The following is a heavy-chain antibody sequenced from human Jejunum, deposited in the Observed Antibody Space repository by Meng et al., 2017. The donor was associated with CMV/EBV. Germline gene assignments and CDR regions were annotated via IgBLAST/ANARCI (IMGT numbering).Heavy chain of an antibody. D-gene: IGHD3-16*01. Sequence: TVSGAAGDSRDFYWSWSRQRPGGGVEWIGYVDYTGDTNYNTSLESRVVISVDISKNQISLELHTVTAADTAVYFCARDSLSGGSNFWGQGTLVTVSS. J-gene: IGHJ4*02. CDR1: GAAGDSRDFY. V-gene: IGHV4-61*08. CDR2: VDYTGDT. CDR3: ARDSLSGGSNF.